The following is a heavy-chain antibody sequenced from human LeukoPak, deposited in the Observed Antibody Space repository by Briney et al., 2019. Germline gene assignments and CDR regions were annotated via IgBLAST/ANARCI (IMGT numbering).Heavy chain of an antibody. CDR2: IIPILGIA. J-gene: IGHJ6*02. CDR1: GGTFSSYA. CDR3: ARDCGGDCYSNYYYGMDV. Sequence: GPSVKVSCKASGGTFSSYAISWVRPAPGQGLEWMGRIIPILGIANYAQKFQGRVTITADKSTSTAYMELSSLRSEDTAVYYCARDCGGDCYSNYYYGMDVWGQGTTVTVSS. V-gene: IGHV1-69*04. D-gene: IGHD2-21*02.